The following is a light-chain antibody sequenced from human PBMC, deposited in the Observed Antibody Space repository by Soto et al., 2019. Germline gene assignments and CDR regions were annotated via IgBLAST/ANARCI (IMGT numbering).Light chain of an antibody. CDR2: GAS. CDR1: QSVSNNY. Sequence: IVLTQSPGNLSLSPGERATLSWGASQSVSNNYLAWYQQKPGQAPRLLIYGASNRATGIPDRFSGSGSGTDFTLTISRMEPEDFAVYYCQQYGSSGTFGQGTKVDIK. CDR3: QQYGSSGT. J-gene: IGKJ1*01. V-gene: IGKV3-20*01.